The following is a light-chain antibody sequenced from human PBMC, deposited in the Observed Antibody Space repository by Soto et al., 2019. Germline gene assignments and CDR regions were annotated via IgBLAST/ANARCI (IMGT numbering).Light chain of an antibody. J-gene: IGKJ1*01. CDR1: QSVSTNF. CDR3: QQYGRTSWT. CDR2: GAS. Sequence: EIVLTQAPGTLSLSPGEGATHSCRTSQSVSTNFFAWYLQKPGQAPRLLIYGASTRATGFPDRFSGSGSGTDFTLTISRLEPEDFAVYYCQQYGRTSWTFGQGTKVDIK. V-gene: IGKV3-20*01.